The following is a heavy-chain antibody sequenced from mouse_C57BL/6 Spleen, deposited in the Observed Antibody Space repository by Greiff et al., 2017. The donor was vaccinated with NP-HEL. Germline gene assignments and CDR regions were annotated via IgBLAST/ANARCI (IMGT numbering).Heavy chain of an antibody. V-gene: IGHV5-4*01. CDR2: ISDGGSYT. CDR3: AREAIGGLWFDY. Sequence: VQLQQSGGGLVKPGGSLKLSCAASGFTFSSYAMSWVRQTPEKRLEWVATISDGGSYTYYPDNVKGRFTISRDNAKNNLYLQMSHLKSEDTAMYYCAREAIGGLWFDYWGQGTTLTVSS. CDR1: GFTFSSYA. J-gene: IGHJ2*01. D-gene: IGHD1-1*02.